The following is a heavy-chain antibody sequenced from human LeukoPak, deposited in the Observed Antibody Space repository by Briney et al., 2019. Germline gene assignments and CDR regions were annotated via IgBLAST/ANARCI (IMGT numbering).Heavy chain of an antibody. CDR1: GGSISSSSYY. V-gene: IGHV4-39*01. CDR3: ARIHPANWNPFNWFDP. CDR2: IYYSGST. J-gene: IGHJ5*02. D-gene: IGHD1-1*01. Sequence: KPAETLSLTCSVSGGSISSSSYYWGWIRQPPGKGLEWIVAIYYSGSTFYKPSLTSRVTISVDTSKDQFSLKLSSVTAADTAIYYCARIHPANWNPFNWFDPWGQGTLVTVSS.